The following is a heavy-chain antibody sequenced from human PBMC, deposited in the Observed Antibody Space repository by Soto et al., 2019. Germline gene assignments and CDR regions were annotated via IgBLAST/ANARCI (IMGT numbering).Heavy chain of an antibody. V-gene: IGHV3-23*01. CDR1: GFTCINFD. J-gene: IGHJ4*02. CDR3: CSRPRTAGDDSFDH. Sequence: GRALRVYCGDSGFTCINFDMSWVRQAPGKGLEWVSGINHDGALTFYPDSLKGRFTISRDNSKNTLYLQMNRLRAEDTALYYCCSRPRTAGDDSFDHWGQGTLVTVSS. CDR2: INHDGALT. D-gene: IGHD6-13*01.